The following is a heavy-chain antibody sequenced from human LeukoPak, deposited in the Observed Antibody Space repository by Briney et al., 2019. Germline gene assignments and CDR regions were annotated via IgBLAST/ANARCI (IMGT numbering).Heavy chain of an antibody. V-gene: IGHV1-2*02. CDR1: GYTFTGYY. Sequence: ASVKVSCKASGYTFTGYYMHWVRQAPGQGLEWMGWINPNSGGTNYAQKFQGRVTMTRDTSISTAYMELSGLRSDDTAVYYCARVATLLDYGSGSYYSSDLYPRNWFDPWGQGTLVTVSS. D-gene: IGHD3-10*01. CDR2: INPNSGGT. CDR3: ARVATLLDYGSGSYYSSDLYPRNWFDP. J-gene: IGHJ5*02.